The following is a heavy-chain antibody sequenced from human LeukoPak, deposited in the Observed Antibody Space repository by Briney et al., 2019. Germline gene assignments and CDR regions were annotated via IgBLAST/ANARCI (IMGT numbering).Heavy chain of an antibody. CDR1: GGSISSGDYY. CDR3: ARDRYGGNSGEFDY. CDR2: IYYSGST. Sequence: TSETLSLTCTVSGGSISSGDYYWSWIRQPPGKGLEWIGYIYYSGSTYYNPSLKSRVTISVDTSKNQFSLKLSSVTAADTAVYYCARDRYGGNSGEFDYWGQGTLVTVSS. J-gene: IGHJ4*02. D-gene: IGHD4-23*01. V-gene: IGHV4-30-4*08.